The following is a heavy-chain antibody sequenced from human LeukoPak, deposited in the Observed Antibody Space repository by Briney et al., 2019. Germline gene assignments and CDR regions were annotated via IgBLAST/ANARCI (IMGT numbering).Heavy chain of an antibody. Sequence: PGGSLRLSCAASGFTFSSYAMSWVRQAPGKGLEWVSAISGSGGSTYYADSVKGRFTISRDNSKNTLYLQMNSLRAGDTAVYYCAKDRDYSNYVGDYWGQGTLVTVSS. V-gene: IGHV3-23*01. J-gene: IGHJ4*02. D-gene: IGHD4-11*01. CDR2: ISGSGGST. CDR3: AKDRDYSNYVGDY. CDR1: GFTFSSYA.